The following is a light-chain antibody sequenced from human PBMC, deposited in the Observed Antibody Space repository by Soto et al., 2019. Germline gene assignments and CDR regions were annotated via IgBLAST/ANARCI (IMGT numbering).Light chain of an antibody. CDR3: SSYAGSNRWL. V-gene: IGLV2-8*01. CDR1: SSDVGTYNY. J-gene: IGLJ2*01. Sequence: QSALTQPPSASGSPGQSVTISCTGTSSDVGTYNYVSWYQQHPGKAPKLMIYAVSERPSGVPDRFSGSKSGNTASLTVSGLQADDEADYFCSSYAGSNRWLFGGGTKVTVL. CDR2: AVS.